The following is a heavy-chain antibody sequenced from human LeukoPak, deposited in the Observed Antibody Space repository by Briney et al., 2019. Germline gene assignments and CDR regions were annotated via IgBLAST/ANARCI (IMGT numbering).Heavy chain of an antibody. Sequence: PSETLSLTCTVSGGSISSSSYYWGWIRQPPGKGLEWIGSIYYSGSTYYNPSLKSRVTISVDTSKNQFSLKLSSVTAADTAVYYCARDRDYGGNPFDYWGQGTLVTVSS. CDR3: ARDRDYGGNPFDY. V-gene: IGHV4-39*07. CDR1: GGSISSSSYY. J-gene: IGHJ4*02. CDR2: IYYSGST. D-gene: IGHD4-23*01.